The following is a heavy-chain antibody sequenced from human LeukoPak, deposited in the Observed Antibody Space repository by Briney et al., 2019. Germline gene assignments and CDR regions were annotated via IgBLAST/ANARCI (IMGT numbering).Heavy chain of an antibody. CDR2: ISYDGSNK. Sequence: GGSLRLSCAASGFTFSSYAMHWVRQAPGTGLVWVAVISYDGSNKYYADSVKGRFTISRDKSKNTLYLQMNSLRPEDTAVYYCAREAYCSGGSCYEHFQHWGQGTLVTVSS. J-gene: IGHJ1*01. CDR3: AREAYCSGGSCYEHFQH. D-gene: IGHD2-15*01. CDR1: GFTFSSYA. V-gene: IGHV3-30-3*01.